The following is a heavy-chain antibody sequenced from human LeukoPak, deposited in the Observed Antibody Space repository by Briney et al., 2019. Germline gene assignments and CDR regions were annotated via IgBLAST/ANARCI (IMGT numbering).Heavy chain of an antibody. D-gene: IGHD3-10*01. V-gene: IGHV4-59*01. CDR2: IYYSGST. J-gene: IGHJ5*02. CDR3: AREMVRGVITA. CDR1: GGSISSYY. Sequence: KASETLSLTCTVSGGSISSYYWSWIRQPPGKGLEWIGYIYYSGSTNYNPSLKSRVTISVDTSKNQFSLKLSSVTAADTAVYYCAREMVRGVITAWGQGTLVTVSS.